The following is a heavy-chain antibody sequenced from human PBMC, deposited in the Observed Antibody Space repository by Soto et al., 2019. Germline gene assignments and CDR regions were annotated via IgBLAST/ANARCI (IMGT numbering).Heavy chain of an antibody. J-gene: IGHJ5*02. CDR3: AKCRAAKIAAAPFGP. CDR2: ISYDGSNK. D-gene: IGHD6-13*01. CDR1: GFTFSSYG. V-gene: IGHV3-30*18. Sequence: GGSLRLSCAASGFTFSSYGMHWVRQAPGKGLEWVAVISYDGSNKYYADSVKGRFTISRDNSKNTLYLQMNSLRAEDTAVYYCAKCRAAKIAAAPFGPWGQGTLVTVSS.